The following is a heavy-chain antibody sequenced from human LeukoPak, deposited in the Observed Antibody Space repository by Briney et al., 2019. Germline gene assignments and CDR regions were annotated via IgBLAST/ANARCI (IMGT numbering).Heavy chain of an antibody. V-gene: IGHV3-74*01. Sequence: GGSLRLSCAASGFSFNSYWMYWVRQVPGKGLVWVSRVNNDGTGTTYADSVKGRFTISRDSAKNTVYLQMNSLRDEDTAVYYCARGGPDHAFDIWGQGTMVTVSS. CDR3: ARGGPDHAFDI. CDR1: GFSFNSYW. J-gene: IGHJ3*02. D-gene: IGHD1-14*01. CDR2: VNNDGTGT.